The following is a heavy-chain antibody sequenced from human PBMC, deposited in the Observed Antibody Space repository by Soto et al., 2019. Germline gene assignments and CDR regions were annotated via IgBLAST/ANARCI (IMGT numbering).Heavy chain of an antibody. CDR1: GFTFSSYA. D-gene: IGHD6-13*01. CDR3: ARVDSSSWYDYYYYGMDV. Sequence: GGSLRLSCAASGFTFSSYAMHWVRQAPGKGLEWVAVISYDGSNKYYADSVKGRFTISRDNSKNTLYLQMNSLRAEDTAVYYCARVDSSSWYDYYYYGMDVWGQGTTVTVSS. CDR2: ISYDGSNK. J-gene: IGHJ6*02. V-gene: IGHV3-30-3*01.